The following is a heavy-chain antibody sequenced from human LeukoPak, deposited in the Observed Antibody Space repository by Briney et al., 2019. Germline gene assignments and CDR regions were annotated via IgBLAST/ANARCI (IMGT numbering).Heavy chain of an antibody. D-gene: IGHD6-13*01. CDR2: IYYSGST. CDR1: GGSISSYY. Sequence: SETLSLTCTVSGGSISSYYWSWIRQPPGKGLEWIGYIYYSGSTNYNPSLKSRVTISVDTPKNQFSLKLSSVTAADTAVYYCARDLYSSSWYGYWGQGTLVTVSS. V-gene: IGHV4-59*01. CDR3: ARDLYSSSWYGY. J-gene: IGHJ4*02.